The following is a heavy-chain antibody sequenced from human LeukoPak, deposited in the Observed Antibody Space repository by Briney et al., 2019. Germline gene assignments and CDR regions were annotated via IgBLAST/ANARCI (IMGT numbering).Heavy chain of an antibody. CDR2: ISYDESNK. CDR3: ASQPRAVAGRPFDY. J-gene: IGHJ4*02. V-gene: IGHV3-30-3*01. Sequence: QPGGSLRLSCAASGFTFSSYAMHWVRQAPGKGLEWVAVISYDESNKYYADSVKGRFTISRDNSKNTLYLQMNSLRAEDTAVYYCASQPRAVAGRPFDYWGQGTLVTVSS. D-gene: IGHD6-19*01. CDR1: GFTFSSYA.